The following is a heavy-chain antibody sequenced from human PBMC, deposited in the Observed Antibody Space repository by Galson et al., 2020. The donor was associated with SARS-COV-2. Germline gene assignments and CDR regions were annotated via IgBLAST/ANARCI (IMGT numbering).Heavy chain of an antibody. D-gene: IGHD3-22*01. V-gene: IGHV3-30*04. J-gene: IGHJ4*02. CDR1: GFTFSSSA. Sequence: QLGESLKISCAASGFTFSSSAMHWVRQAPGKGLEWVAIISYDGTTRYNSDSVKGRFTISRDISKNTLYLQMNRLRPEDTGVYYCAREMDDHSSSWYDYWGQGTLVTVSP. CDR3: AREMDDHSSSWYDY. CDR2: ISYDGTTR.